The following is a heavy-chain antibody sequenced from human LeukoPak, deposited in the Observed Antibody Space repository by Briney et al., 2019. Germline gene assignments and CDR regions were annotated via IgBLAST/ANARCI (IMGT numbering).Heavy chain of an antibody. Sequence: PGGSLRLSCAASGFTFSDHYMSWIRQAPGKGLEWVSYISSSGSTIYYADSVKGRFTISRDNAKNSLYLQMNSLRAEDTAVYYCARSRIAAASPVGYWGQGTLVTVSS. V-gene: IGHV3-11*04. D-gene: IGHD6-13*01. CDR1: GFTFSDHY. CDR3: ARSRIAAASPVGY. J-gene: IGHJ4*02. CDR2: ISSSGSTI.